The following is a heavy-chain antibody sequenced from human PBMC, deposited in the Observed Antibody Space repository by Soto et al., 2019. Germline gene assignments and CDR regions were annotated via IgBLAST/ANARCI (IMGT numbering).Heavy chain of an antibody. CDR2: ISGTSGST. D-gene: IGHD5-12*01. V-gene: IGHV3-23*01. Sequence: GGSLRLSCAASGFTFNTYAMTWVRQAPGKGLEWVSSISGTSGSTYYADSVKGRFTISRDNSKNTLYLQMYSLRAEDTAIYYCARLSRATHYYYYGMDAWGQGTTVTVSS. CDR1: GFTFNTYA. J-gene: IGHJ6*02. CDR3: ARLSRATHYYYYGMDA.